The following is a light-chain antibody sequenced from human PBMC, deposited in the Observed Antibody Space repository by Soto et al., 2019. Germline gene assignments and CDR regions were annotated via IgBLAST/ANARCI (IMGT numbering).Light chain of an antibody. J-gene: IGLJ3*02. CDR3: QTWGTGIWV. CDR1: SGHSSYA. Sequence: QSVLTQSPSASASLGASVKLTCTLRSGHSSYAIAWHQQQPEKGPRYLMRLNSDGSHTKGDGIPDRFSGSSSGAERYLTISSLQSEDEADYYCQTWGTGIWVFGGGTKRTVL. CDR2: LNSDGSH. V-gene: IGLV4-69*01.